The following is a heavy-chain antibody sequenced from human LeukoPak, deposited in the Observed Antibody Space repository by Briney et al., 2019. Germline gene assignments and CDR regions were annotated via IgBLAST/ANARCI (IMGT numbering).Heavy chain of an antibody. V-gene: IGHV1-46*01. Sequence: ASAKVSCKASGYTFTSYYMHWVRQAPGQGLEWMGIINPSGGSTSYAQKFQGRVTMTRDTSTSTVYMELSSLRSEDTAVYYCARDTGGENWFDPWGQGTLVTVSS. D-gene: IGHD1-14*01. CDR3: ARDTGGENWFDP. CDR2: INPSGGST. CDR1: GYTFTSYY. J-gene: IGHJ5*02.